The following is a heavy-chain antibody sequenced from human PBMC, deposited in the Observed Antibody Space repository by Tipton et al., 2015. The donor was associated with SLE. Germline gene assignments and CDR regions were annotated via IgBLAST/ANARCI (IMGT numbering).Heavy chain of an antibody. CDR3: ARGWPQWLGRSYYYSMDV. V-gene: IGHV4-39*02. Sequence: TLSLTCSVSGFSVSTSNYYWSWIRQPPGKGLEWLASIFYSGSSYYNPSLRSRLTISVDTSYNQFSLRLSSVTAADTAVYYCARGWPQWLGRSYYYSMDVWGKGITVTVSS. CDR1: GFSVSTSNYY. J-gene: IGHJ6*03. CDR2: IFYSGSS. D-gene: IGHD6-19*01.